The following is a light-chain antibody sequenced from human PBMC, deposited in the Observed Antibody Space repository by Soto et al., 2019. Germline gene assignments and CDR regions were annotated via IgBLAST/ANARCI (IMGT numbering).Light chain of an antibody. J-gene: IGKJ1*01. CDR1: QDIRKY. V-gene: IGKV1-5*01. Sequence: IQLTQSPSSLSASVGDRVPLTCQATQDIRKYLNWYQQKPGKAPKLLIYDASSLESGVPSRFSGSGSGTEFTLTISSLQPDDFATYYCQQYNSYRTFGQGTKVDIK. CDR3: QQYNSYRT. CDR2: DAS.